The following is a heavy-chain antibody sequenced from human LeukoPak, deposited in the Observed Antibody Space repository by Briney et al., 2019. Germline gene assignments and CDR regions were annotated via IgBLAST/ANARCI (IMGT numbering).Heavy chain of an antibody. V-gene: IGHV4-30-2*01. D-gene: IGHD3-10*01. Sequence: PSETLSLTCAVSGGSISSGGYSWSWIRQPPGKGLEWIGYIYHSGSTYYNPSLKSRVTISVDRSKDQFSLKLSSVTAADTAVYYCARGITMLRGVQGFFDYWGQGTLVTVSS. CDR1: GGSISSGGYS. J-gene: IGHJ4*02. CDR3: ARGITMLRGVQGFFDY. CDR2: IYHSGST.